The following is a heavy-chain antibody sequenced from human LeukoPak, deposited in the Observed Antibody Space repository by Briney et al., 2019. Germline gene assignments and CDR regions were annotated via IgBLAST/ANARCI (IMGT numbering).Heavy chain of an antibody. CDR3: AKVKVQLAFYSSSWYCLDY. V-gene: IGHV3-30*02. D-gene: IGHD6-13*01. J-gene: IGHJ4*02. Sequence: GGSLRLSCAGSGFTFNNYGMHWVRQAPGKGLEWVAFIRYDGSNKYYADSVKGRFTISRDNSKNTLYLQMNSLRAEDTAVYYCAKVKVQLAFYSSSWYCLDYWGQGTLVTVSS. CDR2: IRYDGSNK. CDR1: GFTFNNYG.